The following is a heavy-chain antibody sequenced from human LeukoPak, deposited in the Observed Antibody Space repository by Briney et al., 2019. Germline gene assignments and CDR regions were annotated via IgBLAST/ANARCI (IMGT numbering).Heavy chain of an antibody. CDR1: GYTFTSYY. CDR2: INPSGGST. CDR3: ARRLSSDYADY. Sequence: GASVKVSCKASGYTFTSYYIHWVRQAPGQGLEWMGIINPSGGSTTYSQKFQGRVTMTRGTSTSTVYIDLSSLRSEDTAVYYCARRLSSDYADYWGQGTLVTVSS. V-gene: IGHV1-46*01. J-gene: IGHJ4*02. D-gene: IGHD3-22*01.